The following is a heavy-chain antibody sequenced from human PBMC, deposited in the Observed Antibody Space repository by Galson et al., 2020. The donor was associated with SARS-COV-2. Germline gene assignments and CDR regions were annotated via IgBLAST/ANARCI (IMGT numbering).Heavy chain of an antibody. CDR1: DGPIRSYY. CDR2: ISYRGST. V-gene: IGHV4-59*01. CDR3: ARDPAPLYGDDFYYGMDV. Sequence: ETSETLSLPCSISDGPIRSYYWSWIRQPPAKGLEWIGYISYRGSTNYNPSLRSRVTISVDMSKNQFYLKLSSVTAADAAVYYCARDPAPLYGDDFYYGMDVWGRGSTVTVSS. J-gene: IGHJ6*02. D-gene: IGHD4-17*01.